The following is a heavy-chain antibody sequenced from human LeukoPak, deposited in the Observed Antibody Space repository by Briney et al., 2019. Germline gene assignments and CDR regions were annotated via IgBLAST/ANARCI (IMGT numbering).Heavy chain of an antibody. Sequence: SETLSLTCTVSGGSISSYYWSWIRQPAGKGLEWIGRIYTSGSTNYNPSLKSRVTMSVDTSKNQFSLKLSSVTAADTAVYYCARGPVVAATFVYFDYWGQGTLVTVSS. CDR3: ARGPVVAATFVYFDY. CDR1: GGSISSYY. V-gene: IGHV4-4*07. J-gene: IGHJ4*02. D-gene: IGHD2-15*01. CDR2: IYTSGST.